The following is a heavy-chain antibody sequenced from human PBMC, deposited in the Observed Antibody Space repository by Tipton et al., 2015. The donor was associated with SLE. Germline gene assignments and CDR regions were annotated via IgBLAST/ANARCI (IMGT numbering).Heavy chain of an antibody. Sequence: TLSLTCSVSGGSISSGGYYWSWIRQHPGKGLEWIGYSHYSGNTYYNTSLKSRVTISVDLSKNQFSLRLSPVTAADTAVYFCASNGWDGHNILEFDYWGQGNLVTVSS. D-gene: IGHD5-24*01. CDR1: GGSISSGGYY. CDR3: ASNGWDGHNILEFDY. J-gene: IGHJ4*02. V-gene: IGHV4-31*03. CDR2: SHYSGNT.